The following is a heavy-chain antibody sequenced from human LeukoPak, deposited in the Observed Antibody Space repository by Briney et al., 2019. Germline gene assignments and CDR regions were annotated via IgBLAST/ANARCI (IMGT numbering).Heavy chain of an antibody. D-gene: IGHD6-19*01. CDR1: GFTVSKSW. J-gene: IGHJ4*02. CDR3: ATKQWLAPPPDS. CDR2: INTDGTVT. V-gene: IGHV3-74*01. Sequence: GGSLRLSCAASGFTVSKSWMHCVRQAPGKGLESVSRINTDGTVTTYADSVKGRFTVSRDNADNTMFLQMNSVRDEDTAVYYCATKQWLAPPPDSWGQGTPVTVSS.